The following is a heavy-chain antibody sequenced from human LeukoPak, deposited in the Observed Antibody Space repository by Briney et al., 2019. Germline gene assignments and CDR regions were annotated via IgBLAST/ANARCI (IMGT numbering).Heavy chain of an antibody. CDR2: ISGDGGRT. D-gene: IGHD6-19*01. J-gene: IGHJ4*02. CDR1: GFTFDDSA. V-gene: IGHV3-43*02. CDR3: AKDGAYRSGWYSGFDY. Sequence: GGSLRLSCAASGFTFDDSAMHWVRQTPGKGLEWVSLISGDGGRTYYADSMKGRFTISRDNSKNSLYLQMNSLRTEDTAVYYCAKDGAYRSGWYSGFDYWGQGTLVTVS.